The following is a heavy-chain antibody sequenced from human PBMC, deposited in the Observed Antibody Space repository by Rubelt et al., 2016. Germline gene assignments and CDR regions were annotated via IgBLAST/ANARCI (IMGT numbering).Heavy chain of an antibody. V-gene: IGHV3-23*04. CDR3: AKDTVAVTTFDYYYGMDV. CDR1: GFTFSNYG. Sequence: QLVESGGGLVQPGGSLRLSCAASGFTFSNYGMSWVRQAPGKGLEWVSCIAGSTKYSADSVKGRFTTSRDNSKNTLYLQMNSLRAEDTAVYYCAKDTVAVTTFDYYYGMDVWGQGTTVTVSS. D-gene: IGHD4-17*01. J-gene: IGHJ6*02. CDR2: IAGSTK.